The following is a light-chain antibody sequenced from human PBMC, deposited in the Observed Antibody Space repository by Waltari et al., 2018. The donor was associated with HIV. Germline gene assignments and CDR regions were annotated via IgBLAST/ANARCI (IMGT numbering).Light chain of an antibody. CDR2: GAS. V-gene: IGKV3-15*01. CDR1: QRVSSN. J-gene: IGKJ3*01. CDR3: QQYNNWPPFT. Sequence: IVMTQSPATLSVSPGDRATLSCRASQRVSSNLAWYQQKPGQAPRRLIYGASTRATGIPARFSGSGSGTEFTLTISSLQSEDFAVYYCQQYNNWPPFTFGPGTKVDIK.